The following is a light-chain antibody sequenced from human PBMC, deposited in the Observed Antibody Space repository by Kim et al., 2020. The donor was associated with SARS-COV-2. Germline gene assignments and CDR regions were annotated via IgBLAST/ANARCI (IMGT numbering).Light chain of an antibody. J-gene: IGLJ2*01. Sequence: NFMLTQPHSVSESPGKTGTISCTRSGGSIDDNYVQWYQQRPGGVPTTVIYEDDQRPSGVSDRFSGSIDNSSNSASLTISGLKTEDEADYYCQSYNRSSVVFGGGTQLTVL. V-gene: IGLV6-57*04. CDR2: EDD. CDR3: QSYNRSSVV. CDR1: GGSIDDNY.